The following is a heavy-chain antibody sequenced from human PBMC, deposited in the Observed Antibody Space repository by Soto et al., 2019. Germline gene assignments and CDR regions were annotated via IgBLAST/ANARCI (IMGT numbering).Heavy chain of an antibody. CDR3: ARPYDYVWGSFRY. J-gene: IGHJ4*02. CDR1: GFIFSSYG. Sequence: QVQLVESGGGVVQPGRSLRLSCAASGFIFSSYGMHWVRQAPGKGLEWVALIWYDGSNKYYADSVKGRFTISRDNSKNTLYLQMNSLRAEYTAVYYCARPYDYVWGSFRYWGQGTLVTVSS. D-gene: IGHD3-16*02. CDR2: IWYDGSNK. V-gene: IGHV3-33*01.